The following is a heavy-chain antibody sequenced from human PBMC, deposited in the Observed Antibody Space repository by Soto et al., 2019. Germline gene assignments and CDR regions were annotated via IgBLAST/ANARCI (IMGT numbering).Heavy chain of an antibody. CDR2: ISGGGTST. Sequence: PGGSLRLSCAASGFTFTNYAMNWVRQAPGKGLEWVSGISGGGTSTYYADSVKGRFTISRDNSKSTVYLELNNLSAEDTAVYHCAKNQGVELVPLATVDWFDPWGQGSVVTVSS. D-gene: IGHD1-26*01. V-gene: IGHV3-23*01. CDR1: GFTFTNYA. J-gene: IGHJ5*02. CDR3: AKNQGVELVPLATVDWFDP.